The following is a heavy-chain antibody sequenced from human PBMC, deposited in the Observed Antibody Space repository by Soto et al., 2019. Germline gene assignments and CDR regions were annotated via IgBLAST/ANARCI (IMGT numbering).Heavy chain of an antibody. D-gene: IGHD3-10*01. CDR1: GFTFDDYA. J-gene: IGHJ4*02. CDR3: AKDMGITMVRGAIGTYGIDY. Sequence: EVQLVESGGGLVQPGRSLRLSCAASGFTFDDYAMHWVRQAPGKGLEWVSGISWNSGSIGYADSVKGRFTISRDNAKNSLYLQMNSLRAEDTALYYCAKDMGITMVRGAIGTYGIDYWGQGTLVTVSS. CDR2: ISWNSGSI. V-gene: IGHV3-9*01.